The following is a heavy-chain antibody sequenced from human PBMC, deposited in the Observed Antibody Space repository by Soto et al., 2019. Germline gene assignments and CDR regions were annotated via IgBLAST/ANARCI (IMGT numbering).Heavy chain of an antibody. CDR2: INEDGTRK. D-gene: IGHD2-21*02. CDR1: GFTFNTYW. J-gene: IGHJ3*02. Sequence: EVQVVESGGGLVQPGGSLRLSCAASGFTFNTYWMTWVRQAPGKGLEWVANINEDGTRKNYMDSVEGRFTISRDNGKSSLSLQMTSLRPEYTAVYYHTRDVTPFANDNAYDAFDIWCQGTLVSVSS. V-gene: IGHV3-7*01. CDR3: TRDVTPFANDNAYDAFDI.